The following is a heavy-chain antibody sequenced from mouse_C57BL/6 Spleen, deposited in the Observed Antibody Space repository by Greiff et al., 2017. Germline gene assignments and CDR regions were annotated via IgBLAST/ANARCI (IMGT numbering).Heavy chain of an antibody. CDR3: ARGKLGQGFAY. CDR2: INPNNGGT. CDR1: GYTFTDYY. D-gene: IGHD4-1*01. Sequence: VQLQQSGPELVKPGASVKISCKASGYTFTDYYMNWVKQSHGKSLEWIGDINPNNGGTSYNQKFKGKATLTVDKSSSTAYMELRSLTSEDSAVYYCARGKLGQGFAYWGQGTLVTVSA. J-gene: IGHJ3*01. V-gene: IGHV1-26*01.